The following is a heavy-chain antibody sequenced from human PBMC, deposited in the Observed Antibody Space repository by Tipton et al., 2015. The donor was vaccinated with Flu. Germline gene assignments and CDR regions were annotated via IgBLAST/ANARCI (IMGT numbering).Heavy chain of an antibody. CDR3: VRRQWSSSSAGRPFDF. J-gene: IGHJ3*01. Sequence: QLVQSGAQVKKPGESLKISCKVSGYRFTNNWIGWVRQMPGKGLECMGIIYPGDSDTRYSPSFQGQVTISADKSITTAYLQWSSLKASDTAIYYCVRRQWSSSSAGRPFDFWGQGTMVIVSS. CDR1: GYRFTNNW. V-gene: IGHV5-51*03. D-gene: IGHD6-6*01. CDR2: IYPGDSDT.